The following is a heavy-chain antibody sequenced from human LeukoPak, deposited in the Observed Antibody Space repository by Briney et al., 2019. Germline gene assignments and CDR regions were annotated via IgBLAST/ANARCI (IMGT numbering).Heavy chain of an antibody. J-gene: IGHJ4*02. CDR2: ISAYNGNT. V-gene: IGHV1-18*01. CDR1: GYTFTSYG. CDR3: ARDLGVEMGKNTRPFDY. D-gene: IGHD5-24*01. Sequence: ASVKVSCKASGYTFTSYGISWVRQAPGQGLEWMGWISAYNGNTNYAQKLQGRVTMTTDTSTSTAYMELRSLRSDDTAVYYCARDLGVEMGKNTRPFDYWGQGTLVTVSS.